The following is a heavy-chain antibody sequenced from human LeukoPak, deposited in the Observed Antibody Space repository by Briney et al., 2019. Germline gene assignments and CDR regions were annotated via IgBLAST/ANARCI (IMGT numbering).Heavy chain of an antibody. V-gene: IGHV3-74*01. CDR1: GFTFDDYA. CDR3: IRDYGAVGATNAFDI. Sequence: GGSLRLSCAASGFTFDDYAMHWVRQVPGKGLVWVSRIDGDGSSTSYADFVKGRFTISRDNAQNTLYLQMNSLRVEDTAVYYCIRDYGAVGATNAFDIWGQGTMVTVSS. CDR2: IDGDGSST. J-gene: IGHJ3*02. D-gene: IGHD1-26*01.